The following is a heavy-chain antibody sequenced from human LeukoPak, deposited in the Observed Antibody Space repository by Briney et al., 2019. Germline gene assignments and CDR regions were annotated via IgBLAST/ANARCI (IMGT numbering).Heavy chain of an antibody. Sequence: GGSLRLSCVGSGFPFDIFWMNWVRQAPGKGLEWVANIKQDGSEKNYVDSVKGRFTISRDNAKDSLYLQMNSLRAEDTAVYYCARADMTTITYPEYWGQGTPVTVSS. CDR2: IKQDGSEK. CDR3: ARADMTTITYPEY. J-gene: IGHJ4*02. D-gene: IGHD5-24*01. V-gene: IGHV3-7*01. CDR1: GFPFDIFW.